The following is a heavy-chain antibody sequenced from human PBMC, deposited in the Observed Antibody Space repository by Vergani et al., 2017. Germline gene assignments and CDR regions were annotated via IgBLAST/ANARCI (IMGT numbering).Heavy chain of an antibody. CDR1: GGSITSNHYY. D-gene: IGHD3-10*01. Sequence: QVQLQESGPGLVKPSQTLSLTCTVSGGSITSNHYYWSWIRQPAGKGLEWIGRIYTSGDSNYIPSLKSRLTLSVDTSKNQFSLRLTSVTAADTAVYYCARVGGLGRYMDVWGKGTTVTVS. V-gene: IGHV4-61*02. CDR3: ARVGGLGRYMDV. J-gene: IGHJ6*03. CDR2: IYTSGDS.